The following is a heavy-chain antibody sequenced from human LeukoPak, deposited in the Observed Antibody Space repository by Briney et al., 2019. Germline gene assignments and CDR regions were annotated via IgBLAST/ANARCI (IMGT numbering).Heavy chain of an antibody. J-gene: IGHJ4*02. CDR1: GFSFGSEA. V-gene: IGHV3-23*01. CDR2: ISPGGGTT. D-gene: IGHD1-1*01. CDR3: AKSRSGSANWALRIFDN. Sequence: GGSLRLSCAVSGFSFGSEAMSWVRQSPARGLEWVASISPGGGTTYYADYVKGRFTISRDNSNNSLFVQMNSLRVEDTAVYFCAKSRSGSANWALRIFDNWGQGTLVTVSS.